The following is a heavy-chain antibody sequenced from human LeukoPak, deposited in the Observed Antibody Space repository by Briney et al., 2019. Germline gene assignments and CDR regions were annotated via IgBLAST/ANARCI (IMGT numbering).Heavy chain of an antibody. V-gene: IGHV3-7*05. CDR1: GFTFGSYW. CDR2: IKEDGSDK. CDR3: GREKNLGT. J-gene: IGHJ4*02. D-gene: IGHD1-14*01. Sequence: GGSLRLSCAASGFTFGSYWMSWVRQAPGKRLDWVATIKEDGSDKYYVDSVKGRFTISRDNVKNSGYLQMNSLRAEDTAVYYCGREKNLGTWGQGTLVTVSS.